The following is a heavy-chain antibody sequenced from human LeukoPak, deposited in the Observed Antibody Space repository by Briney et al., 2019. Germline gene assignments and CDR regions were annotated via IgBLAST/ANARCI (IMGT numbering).Heavy chain of an antibody. V-gene: IGHV3-30*04. CDR2: ISYDGSNK. CDR1: RFTFSSYA. D-gene: IGHD2-21*01. CDR3: ARDDSHRFDY. Sequence: PGGSLRLSCAASRFTFSSYAMHWVRQAPGKGLEWVAVISYDGSNKYYADSVKGRFTISRDNSKNTLYLQMNSLRAEDTAVYYCARDDSHRFDYWGQGTLVTVSS. J-gene: IGHJ4*02.